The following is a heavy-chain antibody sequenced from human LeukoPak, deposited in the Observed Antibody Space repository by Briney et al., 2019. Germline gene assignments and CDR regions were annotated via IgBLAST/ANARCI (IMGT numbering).Heavy chain of an antibody. D-gene: IGHD4-23*01. CDR2: INPNSGGT. V-gene: IGHV1-2*02. Sequence: ASVKVSCKASGYTFTSYYIHWVRQAPGQGLEWMSWINPNSGGTNYAQKFQGRVSVTRGTSISTVYMELSRLTYDDTAVYYCVRDLATVATPYFDYWGQGALVTVSS. J-gene: IGHJ4*02. CDR1: GYTFTSYY. CDR3: VRDLATVATPYFDY.